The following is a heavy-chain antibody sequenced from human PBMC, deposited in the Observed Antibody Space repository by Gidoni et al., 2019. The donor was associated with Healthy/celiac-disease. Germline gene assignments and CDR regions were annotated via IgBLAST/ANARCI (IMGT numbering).Heavy chain of an antibody. CDR2: IYNSESN. V-gene: IGHV4-59*01. Sequence: QVQLQEPGPGLVQPSATLSLTCTVSCCSISRYYWSWIRQPPGKGLEWSGYIYNSESNNNNPSLKSRVTISGDTTKNQFSLKLSSVNAADTAVYYCARGETLYRSSWQNWFDPWGQGTLVTVSS. CDR3: ARGETLYRSSWQNWFDP. J-gene: IGHJ5*02. CDR1: CCSISRYY. D-gene: IGHD6-13*01.